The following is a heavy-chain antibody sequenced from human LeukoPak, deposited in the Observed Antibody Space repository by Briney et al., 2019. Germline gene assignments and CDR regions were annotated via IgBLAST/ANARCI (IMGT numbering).Heavy chain of an antibody. CDR2: IKQDGSEK. J-gene: IGHJ4*02. D-gene: IGHD3-22*01. Sequence: GGSLRLSCAASGFTFTNYAMSWVRQAPGKGLEWVANIKQDGSEKYYVDSVKGRFTISGDNAKNSLYLQMNSLRAEDTAVYYCARVYYDSSGYNGFFDYWGQGTLVTVSS. V-gene: IGHV3-7*01. CDR1: GFTFTNYA. CDR3: ARVYYDSSGYNGFFDY.